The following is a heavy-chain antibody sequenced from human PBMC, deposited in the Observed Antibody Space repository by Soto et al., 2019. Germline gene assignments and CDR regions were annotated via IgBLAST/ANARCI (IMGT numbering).Heavy chain of an antibody. J-gene: IGHJ5*02. CDR2: ISNSGSNI. CDR1: GFIFSDHY. V-gene: IGHV3-11*01. D-gene: IGHD2-21*02. CDR3: AREDCGGDSCWFDP. Sequence: QVQLVESGGGLVKPGGSLRLSCAASGFIFSDHYMSWIRQAPGKGLEWLSYISNSGSNIYYADSVKGRFTISRDNAKNSLYLQMNSLRAEDTAVYYCAREDCGGDSCWFDPWGHGTLVTVSS.